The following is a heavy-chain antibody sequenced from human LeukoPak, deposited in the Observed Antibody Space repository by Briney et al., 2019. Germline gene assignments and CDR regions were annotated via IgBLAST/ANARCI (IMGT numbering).Heavy chain of an antibody. J-gene: IGHJ4*02. CDR2: INHSGST. CDR1: GGSFSGYY. CDR3: ARRRGYSSGYYSY. V-gene: IGHV4-34*01. D-gene: IGHD3-22*01. Sequence: PSETLSLTCAIYGGSFSGYYWSWIRQPPGKGLEWIGEINHSGSTNYNPSLKSRVTISVDTSKNQFSLKLSSVTAADTAVYYCARRRGYSSGYYSYWGQGTLVTVSP.